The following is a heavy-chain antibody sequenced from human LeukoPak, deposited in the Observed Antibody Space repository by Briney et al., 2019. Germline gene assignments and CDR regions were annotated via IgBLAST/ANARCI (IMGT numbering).Heavy chain of an antibody. D-gene: IGHD3-3*01. Sequence: GGSLRLSCAASGFTFSSYWMHWVRQAPGKGLVLVSRINSDGSSTSYADSVKGRFTISRDNAKNTLYLQMNSLRAEDTAVYYCARDYYDFWSGYYAFDYWGQGTLVTVSS. CDR2: INSDGSST. V-gene: IGHV3-74*01. CDR1: GFTFSSYW. J-gene: IGHJ4*02. CDR3: ARDYYDFWSGYYAFDY.